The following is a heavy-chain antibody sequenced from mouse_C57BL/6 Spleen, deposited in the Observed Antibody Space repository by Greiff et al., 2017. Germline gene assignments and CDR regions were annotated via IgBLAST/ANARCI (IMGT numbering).Heavy chain of an antibody. CDR3: AYYYGSSKGFDY. J-gene: IGHJ2*01. V-gene: IGHV1-82*01. D-gene: IGHD1-1*01. Sequence: QVQLKESGPELVKPGASVKISCKASGYAFSSSWMNWVKQRPGKGLEWIGRIYPGDGDTNYNGKFKGKATLTADKSSSTAYMQLSSLTSEDSAVYFCAYYYGSSKGFDYWGQGTTLTVSS. CDR2: IYPGDGDT. CDR1: GYAFSSSW.